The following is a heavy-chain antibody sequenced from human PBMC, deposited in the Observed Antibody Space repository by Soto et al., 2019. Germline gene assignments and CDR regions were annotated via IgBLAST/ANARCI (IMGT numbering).Heavy chain of an antibody. V-gene: IGHV3-7*01. CDR3: ESRASAGRRSDV. J-gene: IGHJ6*02. D-gene: IGHD6-13*01. CDR1: GFTFRSFW. Sequence: EVQLVESGGGLVQPGGSLRLSCAASGFTFRSFWMSWVRQAPVTGLEGVGNIKRAGSEKNYVDFVEGRLTISRVTADNSLYLEMNSLRGEDTAVYYCESRASAGRRSDVWGQGTTVVVSS. CDR2: IKRAGSEK.